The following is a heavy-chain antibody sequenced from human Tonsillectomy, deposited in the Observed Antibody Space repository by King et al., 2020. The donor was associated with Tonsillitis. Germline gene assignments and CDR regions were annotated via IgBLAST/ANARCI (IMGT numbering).Heavy chain of an antibody. V-gene: IGHV1-18*01. D-gene: IGHD3-22*01. Sequence: QLVQSGAEVKKPGASVKVSCKASGYTFTTYGISWVRQAPGQGLEWMGWISAYNGNTNYAQKFQGRVTMTTDTSTRTAYMEMRSLRSDDTAVYYWARHSPLPYYDSSGYSFGGYRAFDIWGQGTMVTVSS. CDR2: ISAYNGNT. CDR3: ARHSPLPYYDSSGYSFGGYRAFDI. J-gene: IGHJ3*02. CDR1: GYTFTTYG.